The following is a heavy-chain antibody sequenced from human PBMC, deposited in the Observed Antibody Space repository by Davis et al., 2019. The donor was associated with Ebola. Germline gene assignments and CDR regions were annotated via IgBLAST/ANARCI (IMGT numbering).Heavy chain of an antibody. CDR3: ARDGEGRYDFWSGYSWGMDV. J-gene: IGHJ6*02. Sequence: GSLRLSCTVSSGSISSYYWTWIRQSPGKGLEWIGYINYSGSTNYNPSLKSRVTISVDTSKNQFSLKLSSVTAADTAVYYCARDGEGRYDFWSGYSWGMDVWGQGTTVTVSS. D-gene: IGHD3-3*01. CDR1: SGSISSYY. V-gene: IGHV4-59*01. CDR2: INYSGST.